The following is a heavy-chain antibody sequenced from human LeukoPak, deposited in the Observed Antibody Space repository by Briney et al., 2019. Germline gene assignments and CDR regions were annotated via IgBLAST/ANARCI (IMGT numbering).Heavy chain of an antibody. D-gene: IGHD3-22*01. V-gene: IGHV4-4*07. CDR2: VYTSGST. CDR3: ARQAYYYDSSGYYYGENDAFDI. J-gene: IGHJ3*02. CDR1: GASISSYY. Sequence: SETLSLTCTVSGASISSYYWNWIRQPAGKGLEWIGRVYTSGSTNYNPSLKSRVTMSVDTSKNQFSLKLSSVTAADTAVYYCARQAYYYDSSGYYYGENDAFDIWGQGTMVIVSS.